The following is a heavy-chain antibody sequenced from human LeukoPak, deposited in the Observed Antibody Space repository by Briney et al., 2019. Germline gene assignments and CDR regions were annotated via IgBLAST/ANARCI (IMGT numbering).Heavy chain of an antibody. D-gene: IGHD1-26*01. V-gene: IGHV3-23*01. CDR1: GFTFSSYG. Sequence: GGTLRLSCAASGFTFSSYGMTWVRQAPGKGLEWVSVISGSGGSTYYADSVKGRFTISRDNSKNTLYLQMNSLRAEDTAVYYCVTEVSGSFPTWGQGTLVTVSS. CDR2: ISGSGGST. J-gene: IGHJ4*02. CDR3: VTEVSGSFPT.